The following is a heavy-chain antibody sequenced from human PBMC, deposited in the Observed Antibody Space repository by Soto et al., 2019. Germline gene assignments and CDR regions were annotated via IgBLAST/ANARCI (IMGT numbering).Heavy chain of an antibody. J-gene: IGHJ6*02. CDR1: GFTFSSYD. CDR3: TRGGIAPGYGLDV. CDR2: IGTADGT. Sequence: GWSLRLSCAASGFTFSSYDMHWVRQGPGKGLEWVSTIGTADGTYYAGSVKGRFTISREDAKNSLYLQMNSLRVEDTAVYYCTRGGIAPGYGLDVSGLGTTVTVSS. D-gene: IGHD6-25*01. V-gene: IGHV3-13*01.